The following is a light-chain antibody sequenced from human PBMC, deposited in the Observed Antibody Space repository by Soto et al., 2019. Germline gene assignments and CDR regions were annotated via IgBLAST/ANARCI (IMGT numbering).Light chain of an antibody. Sequence: LTQSPGTLSLSPGQRATLSCRASQSISSKYLAWYQQRPGQAPRLLIYGASNRATGIPDRFSGSGSGTDFTLTINRLEPEDFVVYYCQQYGSSPPLTFGGGTKVEIK. J-gene: IGKJ4*01. CDR1: QSISSKY. CDR3: QQYGSSPPLT. CDR2: GAS. V-gene: IGKV3-20*01.